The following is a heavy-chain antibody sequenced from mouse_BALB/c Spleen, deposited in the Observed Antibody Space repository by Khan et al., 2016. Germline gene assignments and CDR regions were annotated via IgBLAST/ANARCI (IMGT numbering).Heavy chain of an antibody. V-gene: IGHV9-3-1*01. J-gene: IGHJ4*01. CDR1: GFTFTNYG. CDR2: INTYTGEP. Sequence: QIQLVQSGPELQKPGETVQISCKASGFTFTNYGMNWVKQAPGKDLQWMGWINTYTGEPTFADDFKGRFAFSLETSASTASLQTNSLKNEDTATYFCERVGCNGTMDLWEQGTAVTVTS. CDR3: ERVGCNGTMDL.